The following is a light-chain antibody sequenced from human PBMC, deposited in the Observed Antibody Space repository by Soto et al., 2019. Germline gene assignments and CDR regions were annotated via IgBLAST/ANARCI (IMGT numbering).Light chain of an antibody. CDR3: VLYMVTDIVV. J-gene: IGLJ2*01. Sequence: QTVVTQEPSFSVSPGATVTLTCGLNSGSVSTRYYPGWYQQTPGQAPRTLIYATNKRSSGVPDRFSGSILGNKAALTITGAQADDESDYYCVLYMVTDIVVFGGGTKLTVL. V-gene: IGLV8-61*01. CDR2: ATN. CDR1: SGSVSTRYY.